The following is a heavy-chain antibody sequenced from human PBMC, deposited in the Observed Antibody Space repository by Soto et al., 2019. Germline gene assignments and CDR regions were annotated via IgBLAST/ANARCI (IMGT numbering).Heavy chain of an antibody. V-gene: IGHV3-23*01. D-gene: IGHD1-1*01. CDR2: ISASGGTT. Sequence: GGSLRLSCTASGFTFSTHAMNWVRQAPGKGLEWVSAISASGGTTYYAGSVKGRFTISRDNSKNTLYLQMSSLRAEDTAVYYCAKGQSWNPNWFDPWGQGTLVTVSS. CDR3: AKGQSWNPNWFDP. CDR1: GFTFSTHA. J-gene: IGHJ5*02.